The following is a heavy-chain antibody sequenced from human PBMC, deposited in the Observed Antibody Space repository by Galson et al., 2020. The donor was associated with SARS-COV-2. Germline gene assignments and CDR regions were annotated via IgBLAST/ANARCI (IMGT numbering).Heavy chain of an antibody. CDR1: GYTFTSYG. Sequence: SSVNVSCKASGYTFTSYGIIWLRQPPGQGLAWMGWISAYNCNTNYAQKLQGRVTMTTDTSTSTAYMELRSLKSDDQAVYYCARMVRGVIIAAYYYMDVWGKGTTVTISS. V-gene: IGHV1-18*01. D-gene: IGHD3-10*01. CDR2: ISAYNCNT. CDR3: ARMVRGVIIAAYYYMDV. J-gene: IGHJ6*03.